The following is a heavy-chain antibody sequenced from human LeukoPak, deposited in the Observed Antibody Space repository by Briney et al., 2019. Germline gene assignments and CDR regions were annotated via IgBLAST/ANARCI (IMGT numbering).Heavy chain of an antibody. D-gene: IGHD3-3*01. CDR1: GFTFSSYG. V-gene: IGHV3-33*01. Sequence: GRSLRLSCAASGFTFSSYGMHWVRQAPGKGLEWVAVIWYDGSNKYYADSVKGRFTISRDNSKNTLYLQMNSLRAEDTAVYYCARADFGMIIRYWGQGTLVTASS. J-gene: IGHJ4*02. CDR3: ARADFGMIIRY. CDR2: IWYDGSNK.